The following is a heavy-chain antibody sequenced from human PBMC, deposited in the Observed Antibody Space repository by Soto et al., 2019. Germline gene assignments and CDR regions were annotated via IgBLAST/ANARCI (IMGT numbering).Heavy chain of an antibody. D-gene: IGHD2-15*01. CDR2: IYYRGST. J-gene: IGHJ5*02. CDR3: ARDQTPGGLGNWFDP. CDR1: GGSISSGANY. Sequence: QVQLQESGPGLVKPSQTLSLTCTVSGGSISSGANYWSWIRQPPGKGLEWIGYIYYRGSTNYNPSLKSRVTISVDTSKNQFSLKLSSVTAADTAVYYCARDQTPGGLGNWFDPWGQGTLVTVSS. V-gene: IGHV4-30-4*01.